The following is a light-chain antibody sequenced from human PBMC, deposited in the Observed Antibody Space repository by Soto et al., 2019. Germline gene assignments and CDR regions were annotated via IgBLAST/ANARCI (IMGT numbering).Light chain of an antibody. CDR1: SSDVGGYNY. CDR2: DVS. V-gene: IGLV2-14*01. Sequence: QSALTXPASVSGSPGQSITISCTSTSSDVGGYNYVSWYQQHPGKAPKFMIYDVSNRPSGVSNRFSGSKSGNTASLTISGLQAEDEADYYCCSYTTSNTRQIVFGTGTKVTV. CDR3: CSYTTSNTRQIV. J-gene: IGLJ1*01.